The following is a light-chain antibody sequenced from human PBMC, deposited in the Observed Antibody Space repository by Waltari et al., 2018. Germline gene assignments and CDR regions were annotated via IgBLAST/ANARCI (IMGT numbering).Light chain of an antibody. V-gene: IGKV3-15*01. Sequence: EIVMTQSPATLSVSPGERATLSRRASQNVSSYLAWYQQKPGQAPRLLIYGASTRATGIPARFSGSGSGTEFTLTISSLQSEDFAVYFCQQYNNWPSWTFGQGTKVEIK. J-gene: IGKJ1*01. CDR2: GAS. CDR1: QNVSSY. CDR3: QQYNNWPSWT.